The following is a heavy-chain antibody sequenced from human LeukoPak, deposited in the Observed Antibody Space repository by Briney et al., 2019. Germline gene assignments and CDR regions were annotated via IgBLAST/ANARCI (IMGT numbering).Heavy chain of an antibody. V-gene: IGHV3-21*05. D-gene: IGHD2-2*01. CDR2: IARAAT. Sequence: GGCPTLSCAASGFSTRTYSMGWVRQPPGKGREWVSYIARAATYADSVKGRFTISRDNAKNTPYLQMNSLRAEDTAVYYCARDGSPAGAGDFDYWGRESW. CDR1: GFSTRTYS. J-gene: IGHJ4*02. CDR3: ARDGSPAGAGDFDY.